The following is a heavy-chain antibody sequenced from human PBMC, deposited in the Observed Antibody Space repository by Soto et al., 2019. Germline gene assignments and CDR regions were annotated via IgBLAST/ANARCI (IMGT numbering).Heavy chain of an antibody. CDR3: ARHVNPWAQGAFDI. D-gene: IGHD7-27*01. CDR2: IYYSGST. J-gene: IGHJ3*02. Sequence: PSETLSLTCAVSGGSISSSNWWSWVRQPPGKGLEWIGSIYYSGSTYYNPSLKSRVTISVDTSKNQFSLKLSSVTAADTAVYYCARHVNPWAQGAFDIWGQGTMVTVSS. CDR1: GGSISSSNW. V-gene: IGHV4-39*01.